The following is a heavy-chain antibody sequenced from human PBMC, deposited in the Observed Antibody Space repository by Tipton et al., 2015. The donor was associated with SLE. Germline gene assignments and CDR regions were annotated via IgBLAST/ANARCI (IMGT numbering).Heavy chain of an antibody. CDR1: GYSISSGYY. J-gene: IGHJ4*02. D-gene: IGHD4-11*01. CDR3: ASGPSNSLPPRF. V-gene: IGHV4-38-2*02. Sequence: TLSLTCTVSGYSISSGYYWGWIRQPPGKGLEWIGSIYHSGSTYYNPSLKSRVTISVDTSKNQFSLKLSSVTAADTAVYYCASGPSNSLPPRFWGQGTLVTVSS. CDR2: IYHSGST.